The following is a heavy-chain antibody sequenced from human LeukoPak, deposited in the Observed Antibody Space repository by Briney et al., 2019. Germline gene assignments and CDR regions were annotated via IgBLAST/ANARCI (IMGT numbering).Heavy chain of an antibody. D-gene: IGHD3-10*01. CDR3: AKEVLWFGELFGYFDY. CDR1: GFTFSNYA. V-gene: IGHV3-23*01. J-gene: IGHJ4*02. CDR2: ISGSGGST. Sequence: GGSLRLSCAASGFTFSNYAMSWVRQAPGKGLEWVSAISGSGGSTYYADSVKGRFTISRDNSKNTLYLQMNSLRAEDTAVYYCAKEVLWFGELFGYFDYWGQGTLVTVSS.